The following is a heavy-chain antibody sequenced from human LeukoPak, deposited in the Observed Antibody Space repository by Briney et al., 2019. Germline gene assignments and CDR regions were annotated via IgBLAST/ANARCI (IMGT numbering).Heavy chain of an antibody. Sequence: SETLSLTCAVYGGSFSGYYWSWIPQPPGKGLEWIGEINHSGSTNYNPSLKSRVTISVDTSKNQFSLKLSSVTAADTAVYYCARGLWSDYYYGMDVWGQGTTVTVSS. CDR1: GGSFSGYY. CDR3: ARGLWSDYYYGMDV. V-gene: IGHV4-34*01. CDR2: INHSGST. D-gene: IGHD3-3*01. J-gene: IGHJ6*02.